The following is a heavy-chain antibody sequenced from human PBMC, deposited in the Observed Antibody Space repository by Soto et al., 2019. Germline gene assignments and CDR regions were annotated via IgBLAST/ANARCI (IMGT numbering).Heavy chain of an antibody. V-gene: IGHV4-31*03. CDR2: IYYSGST. CDR3: ASSYLVYDSSGYYTDY. J-gene: IGHJ4*02. D-gene: IGHD3-22*01. CDR1: GGSISSGGYY. Sequence: SETLSLTCTVSGGSISSGGYYWSWIRQHPXKGLEWIGYIYYSGSTYYNPSLKSRVTISVDTSKNQFSLKLSSVTAADTAVYDCASSYLVYDSSGYYTDYWGQGTLVTVSS.